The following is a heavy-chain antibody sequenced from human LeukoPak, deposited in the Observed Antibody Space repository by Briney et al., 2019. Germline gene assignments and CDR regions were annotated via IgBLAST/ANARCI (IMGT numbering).Heavy chain of an antibody. CDR1: GGSISSSNYY. CDR3: ASLYGSGSYYPSDY. V-gene: IGHV4-39*07. D-gene: IGHD3-10*01. CDR2: IYYSGST. J-gene: IGHJ4*02. Sequence: SETLSLTCTVSGGSISSSNYYWGWIRQPPGKGLEWIGGIYYSGSTYYTPSLKSRVTISVDTSKNQFSLKLSSVTAADTAVYYCASLYGSGSYYPSDYWGQGTLVTVSS.